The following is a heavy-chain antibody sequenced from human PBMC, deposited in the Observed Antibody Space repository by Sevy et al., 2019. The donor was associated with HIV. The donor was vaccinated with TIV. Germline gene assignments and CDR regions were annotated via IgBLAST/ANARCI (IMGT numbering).Heavy chain of an antibody. CDR1: GGTFSSYA. CDR2: ILTLFGTT. J-gene: IGHJ4*02. Sequence: ASVKVSCKASGGTFSSYAVSWVRQAPGQGLEWMGGILTLFGTTDYAQNFRGRVTIAADESTSTVYMELSSLRSDDTAVYYCARGEEGLLEWSFDVWGQGTQVTVSS. V-gene: IGHV1-69*13. D-gene: IGHD3-3*01. CDR3: ARGEEGLLEWSFDV.